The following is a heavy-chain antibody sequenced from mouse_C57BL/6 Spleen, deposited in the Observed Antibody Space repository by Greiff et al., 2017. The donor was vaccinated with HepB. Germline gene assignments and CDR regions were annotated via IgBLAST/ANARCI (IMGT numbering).Heavy chain of an antibody. CDR2: ISSGSSTI. CDR1: GFTFSDYG. J-gene: IGHJ4*01. D-gene: IGHD1-1*01. CDR3: ARRYYYGSSYGAMDY. Sequence: EVMLVESGGGLVKPGGSLKLSCAASGFTFSDYGMHWVRQAPEKGLEWVAYISSGSSTIYYADTVKGRFTISRDNAKNTLFLQMTSLRSEDTAMYYCARRYYYGSSYGAMDYWGQGTSVTVSS. V-gene: IGHV5-17*01.